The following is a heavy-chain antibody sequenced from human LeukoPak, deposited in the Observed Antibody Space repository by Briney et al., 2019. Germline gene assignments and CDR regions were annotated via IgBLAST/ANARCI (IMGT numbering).Heavy chain of an antibody. CDR1: GFTFSSYA. J-gene: IGHJ4*02. CDR2: ISGSGGST. V-gene: IGHV3-23*01. Sequence: GGSLRLSCAASGFTFSSYAMSWVRQAPGKGLEWVSGISGSGGSTYYADCVKGRFTISRDNSKNTLYLQMNSLRAEDTAVYYCAKSRTMVTASDYWGQGTLVTVSS. D-gene: IGHD5-18*01. CDR3: AKSRTMVTASDY.